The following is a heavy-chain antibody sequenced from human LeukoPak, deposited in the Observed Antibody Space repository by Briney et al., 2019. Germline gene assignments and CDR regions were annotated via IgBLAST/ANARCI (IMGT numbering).Heavy chain of an antibody. J-gene: IGHJ4*02. CDR1: GYSFNDKY. CDR3: ARGQQWLEAFDY. V-gene: IGHV1-2*02. CDR2: INPNSGGT. D-gene: IGHD6-19*01. Sequence: ASVKVSCKASGYSFNDKYLHWVRQAPGQGLEWMGSINPNSGGTNYAQKFQGRLTMTRDTSISTVYMELSRLRSDDTAVYYCARGQQWLEAFDYWGLGTLVTVSS.